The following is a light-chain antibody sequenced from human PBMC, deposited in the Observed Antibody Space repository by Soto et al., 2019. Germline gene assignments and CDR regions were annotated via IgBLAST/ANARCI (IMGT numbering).Light chain of an antibody. V-gene: IGKV3-20*01. J-gene: IGKJ5*01. CDR3: QQYNNWPL. Sequence: EIVLTQSPGTLSLSPGERATLSCRASQSVSSSYLAWYQQKPGQAPRLLIYAISSRATGIPDRFSGSGSGTEFTLTISSLQSEDFAVYYCQQYNNWPLFGQGTRLEIK. CDR1: QSVSSSY. CDR2: AIS.